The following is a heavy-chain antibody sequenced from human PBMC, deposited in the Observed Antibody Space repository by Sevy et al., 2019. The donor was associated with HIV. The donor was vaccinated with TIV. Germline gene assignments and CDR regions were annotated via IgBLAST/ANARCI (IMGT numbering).Heavy chain of an antibody. CDR1: GFSLSDHA. CDR2: ISYNGRNQ. CDR3: ARFVGYCSGGRCSIIDF. J-gene: IGHJ4*02. Sequence: GGSLRLSCAASGFSLSDHAVSWVRQTPGKGLEWLAVISYNGRNQYYADSVKGRFTISKDDSKNTLYLQRNSLGAEDTAVYYCARFVGYCSGGRCSIIDFWGQGTLVTVSS. V-gene: IGHV3-30*04. D-gene: IGHD2-15*01.